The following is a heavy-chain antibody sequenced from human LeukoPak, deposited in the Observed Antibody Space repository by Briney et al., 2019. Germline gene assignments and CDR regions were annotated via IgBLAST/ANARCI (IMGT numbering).Heavy chain of an antibody. CDR2: IYYSGST. D-gene: IGHD5-12*01. Sequence: PSETLSLTCTVSGDSISSSNYYWAWIRQPPGKGLEWIGSIYYSGSTYYNPSLKSRITISVDTSKNQFSLKLSSVTAADTAVYYCARRRIVATIDYWGQGTLVTVSS. V-gene: IGHV4-39*01. CDR1: GDSISSSNYY. J-gene: IGHJ4*02. CDR3: ARRRIVATIDY.